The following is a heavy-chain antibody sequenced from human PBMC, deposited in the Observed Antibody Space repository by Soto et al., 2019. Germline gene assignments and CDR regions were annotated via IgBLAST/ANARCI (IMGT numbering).Heavy chain of an antibody. D-gene: IGHD3-22*01. CDR3: ARDVLDYYDSSGYFWPFDY. V-gene: IGHV3-21*01. CDR2: ISSSSSYI. J-gene: IGHJ4*02. Sequence: EVQLVESGGGLVKPGGSLRLSCAASGFTFSSYSMNWVRQAPGKGLEWVSSISSSSSYIYYADSVKGRFTISRDNAKNSLYLQMNSLRAEDTAVYYCARDVLDYYDSSGYFWPFDYWGQGTLVTVSS. CDR1: GFTFSSYS.